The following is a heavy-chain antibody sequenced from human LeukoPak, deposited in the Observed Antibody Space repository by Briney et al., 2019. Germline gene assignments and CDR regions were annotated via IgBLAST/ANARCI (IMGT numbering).Heavy chain of an antibody. J-gene: IGHJ4*02. CDR3: ARGVLRYCSSTSCHLWDY. CDR1: GGSFSGYY. CDR2: INHSGST. Sequence: SETLSLTCAVYGGSFSGYYWSWIRQPPGKGLEWIGEINHSGSTNYNPSLKSRVTISVDTSKNQFSLKLSSVTAADTAVYYCARGVLRYCSSTSCHLWDYWGQGTLVTVSS. D-gene: IGHD2-2*01. V-gene: IGHV4-34*01.